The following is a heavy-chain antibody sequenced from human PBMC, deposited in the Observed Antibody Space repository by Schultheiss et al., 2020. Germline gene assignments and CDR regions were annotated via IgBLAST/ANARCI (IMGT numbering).Heavy chain of an antibody. CDR1: GFTFTSSA. Sequence: SVKVSCKASGFTFTSSAVQWVRQARGQRLEWIGWIVVGSGNTNYAQKFQERVTITRDISTSTAYMELSSLRSEDTAVYYCAADIVATITRSFDYWGQGTLVNVSS. CDR3: AADIVATITRSFDY. J-gene: IGHJ4*02. D-gene: IGHD5-12*01. CDR2: IVVGSGNT. V-gene: IGHV1-58*01.